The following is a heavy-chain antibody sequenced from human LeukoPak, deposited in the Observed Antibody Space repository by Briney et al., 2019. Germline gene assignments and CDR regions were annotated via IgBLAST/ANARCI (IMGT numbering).Heavy chain of an antibody. CDR1: GGSISSSSYY. D-gene: IGHD3-22*01. CDR3: ARQNKRQGDSIN. V-gene: IGHV4-39*01. J-gene: IGHJ4*02. Sequence: NPSETLSLTCTVSGGSISSSSYYWGWIRQPPGKGLEWIGSIYYSGSTYYNPSLKSRVTISVDTSKNQFSLKLSSVTAADTAVYYCARQNKRQGDSINWGQGTLVTVSS. CDR2: IYYSGST.